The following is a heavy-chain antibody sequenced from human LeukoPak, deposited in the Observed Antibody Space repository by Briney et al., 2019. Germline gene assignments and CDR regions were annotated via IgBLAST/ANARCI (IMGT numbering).Heavy chain of an antibody. Sequence: GGSLRLSCAASGFTFSDYYMSWIRQAPGKGLEWVSYISSSGSTIYYADSVKGRFTISRDNAKNSLYLQMNSLRAEDTAVYYCARDSCSSTSCYYYYYYGMDVWGQGTTVTVSS. V-gene: IGHV3-11*01. CDR3: ARDSCSSTSCYYYYYYGMDV. J-gene: IGHJ6*02. D-gene: IGHD2-2*01. CDR1: GFTFSDYY. CDR2: ISSSGSTI.